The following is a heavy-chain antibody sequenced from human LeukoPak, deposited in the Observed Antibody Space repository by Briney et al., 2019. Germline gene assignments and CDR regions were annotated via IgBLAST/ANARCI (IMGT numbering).Heavy chain of an antibody. V-gene: IGHV3-33*01. CDR3: AIEDSSSWQLDY. J-gene: IGHJ4*02. CDR2: IWYDGSNK. Sequence: GRSRRLACAASGFTFSSYGMHWVRQAPGKGLEWVAVIWYDGSNKYYADSVKGRFTISRDNSKNTLYLQMNSLRAEDTAVYYCAIEDSSSWQLDYWGQGTLVTVSS. CDR1: GFTFSSYG. D-gene: IGHD6-13*01.